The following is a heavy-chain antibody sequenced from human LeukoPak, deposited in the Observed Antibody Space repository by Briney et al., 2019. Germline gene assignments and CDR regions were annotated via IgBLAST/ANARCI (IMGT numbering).Heavy chain of an antibody. Sequence: GGSLRLSCAASGFTFSDYYMSWIRQAPGKGLEWVSSISSSSSYIYYADSVKGRFTISRDNAKNSLYLQMNSLRAEDTAVYYCARELDTAMDFDYWGQGTLVTVSP. D-gene: IGHD5-18*01. CDR2: ISSSSSYI. J-gene: IGHJ4*02. CDR1: GFTFSDYY. CDR3: ARELDTAMDFDY. V-gene: IGHV3-11*06.